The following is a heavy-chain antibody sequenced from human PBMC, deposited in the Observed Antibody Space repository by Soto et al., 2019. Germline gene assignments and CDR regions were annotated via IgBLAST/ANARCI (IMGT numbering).Heavy chain of an antibody. CDR3: ARSNNPYYLDT. Sequence: PGGSLRLSCAASGFTVRSTYMSWVRQAPGKGLEWVSIIYSGERTYYADSVKGRFTISRDNSKNSVYLQMNGLRADDTAVYFCARSNNPYYLDTWGQGTLVTVSS. V-gene: IGHV3-53*01. CDR1: GFTVRSTY. J-gene: IGHJ4*02. CDR2: IYSGERT. D-gene: IGHD1-1*01.